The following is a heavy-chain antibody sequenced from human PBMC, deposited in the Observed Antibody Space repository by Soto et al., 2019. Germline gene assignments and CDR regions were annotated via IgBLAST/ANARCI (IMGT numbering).Heavy chain of an antibody. CDR3: ARNLGVWFGARWFDP. D-gene: IGHD3-10*01. V-gene: IGHV4-59*01. CDR1: GGSISRYY. CDR2: IYYSGST. Sequence: SETLSLTCTGSGGSISRYYWSWIRQPPGKGLEWIGYIYYSGSTNYNPSLKSRVTISVDTSKNQFSLKLSSVTAADTAVYYCARNLGVWFGARWFDPWGQGTLVTVSS. J-gene: IGHJ5*02.